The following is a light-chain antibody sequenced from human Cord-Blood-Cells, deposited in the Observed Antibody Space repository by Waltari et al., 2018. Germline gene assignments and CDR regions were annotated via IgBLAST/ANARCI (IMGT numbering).Light chain of an antibody. Sequence: QSALTQPASVSGSPGQSTTISCTGTSSDVGGYNYVSWYQQHPGKAPKLMIYEVSNRPSGVSNRFSGSRSGNTASLTISGLQAEDEADYCCSSYTSSSTVFGTGTKVTVL. CDR3: SSYTSSSTV. CDR1: SSDVGGYNY. V-gene: IGLV2-14*01. J-gene: IGLJ1*01. CDR2: EVS.